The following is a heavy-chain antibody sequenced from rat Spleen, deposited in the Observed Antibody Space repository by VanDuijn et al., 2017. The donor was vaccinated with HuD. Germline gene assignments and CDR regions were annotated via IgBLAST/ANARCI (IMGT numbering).Heavy chain of an antibody. CDR3: ARWDYYSPRWYFDF. Sequence: EVQLQESGPGLVKPSQSLSLTCSVTGYTISSGYDWSWIRKFPGNKLEWMGYINGAGSTNYNPSLKSRISITRDTSKNQFFLQVNSVTTEDTATYFCARWDYYSPRWYFDFWGPGTMVTVSS. CDR1: GYTISSGYD. V-gene: IGHV3-3*01. D-gene: IGHD1-1*01. J-gene: IGHJ1*01. CDR2: INGAGST.